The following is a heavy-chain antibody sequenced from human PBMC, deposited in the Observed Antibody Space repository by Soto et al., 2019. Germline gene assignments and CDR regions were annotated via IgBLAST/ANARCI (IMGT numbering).Heavy chain of an antibody. Sequence: QVPLVQSGAEVKKPGASVKVSCKASGYTFTSYDINWVRQATGQGLEWMGWMNPNSGNTGYAQKFQGRVTMTRNTSISTAYMELSSLRSEDTAVYYCARGTAPLWFGELSHFEDWGQGTLVTVSS. J-gene: IGHJ4*02. D-gene: IGHD3-10*01. CDR1: GYTFTSYD. CDR2: MNPNSGNT. V-gene: IGHV1-8*01. CDR3: ARGTAPLWFGELSHFED.